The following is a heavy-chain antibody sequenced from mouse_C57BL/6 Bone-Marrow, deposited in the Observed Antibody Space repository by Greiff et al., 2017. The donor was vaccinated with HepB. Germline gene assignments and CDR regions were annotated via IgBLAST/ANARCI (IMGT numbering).Heavy chain of an antibody. Sequence: VQLQQSGAELVKPGASVKLSCKASGYTFTSYWIQWVKQRPGQGLELIGEIDPSDSYTNYNQKFKGKATLTVDTSSSTAYMQLSSLTSEDSAVYYCARSYSNYPYYAMDYWGQGTSVTVSS. CDR2: IDPSDSYT. V-gene: IGHV1-50*01. CDR3: ARSYSNYPYYAMDY. CDR1: GYTFTSYW. D-gene: IGHD2-5*01. J-gene: IGHJ4*01.